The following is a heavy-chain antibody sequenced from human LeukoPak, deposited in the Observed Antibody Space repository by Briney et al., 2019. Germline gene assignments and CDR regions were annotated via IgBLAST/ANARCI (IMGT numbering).Heavy chain of an antibody. V-gene: IGHV3-23*01. CDR2: ISGSGGST. D-gene: IGHD2-15*01. CDR3: AKGVGYCSGGSCQQFDY. J-gene: IGHJ4*02. Sequence: GGSLRLSCAASGFTFSMSWMNWIRQAPGKGLKWVSAISGSGGSTYYADSVKGRITISRDNSKNTLYLQMNSLRAEDTAVYYCAKGVGYCSGGSCQQFDYWGQGTLVTVSS. CDR1: GFTFSMSW.